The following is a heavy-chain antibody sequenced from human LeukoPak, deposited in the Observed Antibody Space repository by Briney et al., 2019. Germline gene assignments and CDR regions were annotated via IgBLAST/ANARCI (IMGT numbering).Heavy chain of an antibody. Sequence: GGSLRLSCAASGFTFSSYSMTWVRQAPGEGLEWVSSISSSSSYIYYADSVKGRFTISRDNAKNSLYLQMNSLRAEDTAVYYCARDRPPLGGSGWYGYYYYGMDVWGQGTTVTVSS. CDR3: ARDRPPLGGSGWYGYYYYGMDV. CDR2: ISSSSSYI. J-gene: IGHJ6*02. CDR1: GFTFSSYS. V-gene: IGHV3-21*01. D-gene: IGHD6-19*01.